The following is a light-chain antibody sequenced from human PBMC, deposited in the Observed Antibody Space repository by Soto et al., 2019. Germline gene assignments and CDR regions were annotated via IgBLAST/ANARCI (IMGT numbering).Light chain of an antibody. CDR2: GAS. Sequence: EIVLTQSPGTLSLSPGERATLSCRASQSVSSSYLAWYQQKPGQAPRLLIYGASSRATGIPGRFSGSGSGTDFTLTISRLEPEDFAVYYSQQYGSSPRTFGQGTKV. CDR1: QSVSSSY. J-gene: IGKJ1*01. CDR3: QQYGSSPRT. V-gene: IGKV3-20*01.